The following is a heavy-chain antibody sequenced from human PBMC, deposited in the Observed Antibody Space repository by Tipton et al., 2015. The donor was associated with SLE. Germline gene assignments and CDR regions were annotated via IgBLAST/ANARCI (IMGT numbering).Heavy chain of an antibody. D-gene: IGHD2-21*01. Sequence: QSGPEVKKPGASMKVSCKASGYSFTGNYLHWVRQAPGQGLEWLGRLNPNTGSTNYAQKFQGRVTLTRDTSISTAYMELSRVTSDDTAVYYCARGGADSGDYGDYWAQGTLVTVSS. J-gene: IGHJ4*02. CDR2: LNPNTGST. V-gene: IGHV1-2*06. CDR1: GYSFTGNY. CDR3: ARGGADSGDYGDY.